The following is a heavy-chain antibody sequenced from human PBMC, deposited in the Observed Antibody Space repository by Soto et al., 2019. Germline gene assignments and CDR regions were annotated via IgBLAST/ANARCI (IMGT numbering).Heavy chain of an antibody. Sequence: GGSLRLSCAASGFTFSSYAMSWVRQAPGKGLEWISAISGSGGSTYYADSVKGRFTISRDNSKNTLYLQMNSLRAEDTAVYYCAKGGQQQLDHFDYWGQGTLVTVPQ. V-gene: IGHV3-23*01. D-gene: IGHD6-13*01. CDR2: ISGSGGST. J-gene: IGHJ4*02. CDR3: AKGGQQQLDHFDY. CDR1: GFTFSSYA.